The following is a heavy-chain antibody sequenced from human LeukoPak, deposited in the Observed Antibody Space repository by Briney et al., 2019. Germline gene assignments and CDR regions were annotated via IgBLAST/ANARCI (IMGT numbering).Heavy chain of an antibody. V-gene: IGHV4-59*01. CDR3: ARAGGLTFGT. J-gene: IGHJ4*02. CDR2: IYYSGSS. Sequence: PSETLSLTCTVSGGSISGYYWSWIRQPPGKGLEWIGYIYYSGSSNYNPSLKSRVTISVDTSKNQFSLKLSSVTAADTAVYFCARAGGLTFGTWGQGTLVTVSS. CDR1: GGSISGYY. D-gene: IGHD3/OR15-3a*01.